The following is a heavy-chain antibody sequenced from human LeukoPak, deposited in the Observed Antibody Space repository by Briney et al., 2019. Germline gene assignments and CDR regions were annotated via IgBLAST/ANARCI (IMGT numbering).Heavy chain of an antibody. J-gene: IGHJ4*02. Sequence: SETLSLTCTVSGGSINIYYWSWIRQPAGKGLEWIGRIYTSGSTNYNPSLKSRVTKSVDTFKNQFSLKLNSVTAADTAVYYCARVGSYYDSSGLIDYWGQGTLVTVSS. D-gene: IGHD3-22*01. V-gene: IGHV4-4*07. CDR3: ARVGSYYDSSGLIDY. CDR1: GGSINIYY. CDR2: IYTSGST.